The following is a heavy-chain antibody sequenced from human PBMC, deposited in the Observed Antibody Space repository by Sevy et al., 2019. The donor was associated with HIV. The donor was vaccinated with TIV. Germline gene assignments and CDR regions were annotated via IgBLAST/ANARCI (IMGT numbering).Heavy chain of an antibody. CDR2: IRNRPNRYTT. CDR3: VRGPNCGVGGCQQISPYCLDV. V-gene: IGHV3-72*01. CDR1: GFAFSDHY. D-gene: IGHD2-21*01. Sequence: GGSLRLSCAASGFAFSDHYVDWVRQAPGKGLEWVGRIRNRPNRYTTEYAASVEGRLTISRDDPRHSLYLQMNSLKTEDSAVYYRVRGPNCGVGGCQQISPYCLDVWGIGATVTVSS. J-gene: IGHJ6*03.